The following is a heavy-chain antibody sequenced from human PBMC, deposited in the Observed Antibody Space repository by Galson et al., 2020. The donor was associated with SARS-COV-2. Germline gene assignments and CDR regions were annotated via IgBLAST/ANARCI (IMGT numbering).Heavy chain of an antibody. CDR1: GFTFRSFG. Sequence: GGSLRLSCAASGFTFRSFGRSEEHTSELQSLREISSAGTSCDITNYAASVKGRLTISRDNIGNTLYLQMNSLLAEDTAMYFCAKHPSGEPTAPCATRTLKLFPYATLFRSKLWYLRRGKIGGVPEALLCNVW. CDR2: AGTSCDIT. V-gene: IGHV3-23*01. J-gene: IGHJ6*01. CDR3: AKHPSGEPTAPCATRTLKLFPYATLFRSKLWYLRRGKIGGVPEALLCNV. D-gene: IGHD3-16*01.